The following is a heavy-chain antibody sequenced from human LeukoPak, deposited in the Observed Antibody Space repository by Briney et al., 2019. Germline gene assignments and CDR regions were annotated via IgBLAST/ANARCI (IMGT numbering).Heavy chain of an antibody. V-gene: IGHV1-18*01. CDR1: GGTFSSYA. D-gene: IGHD1-26*01. CDR3: ARGSSGSYRANWFDP. CDR2: ISAYNGNT. J-gene: IGHJ5*02. Sequence: PWASVKVSCKASGGTFSSYAISWVRQAPGQGLEWMGWISAYNGNTNYAQKLQGRVTMTTDTSTSTAYMELRSLRSDDTAVYYCARGSSGSYRANWFDPWGQGTLVTVSS.